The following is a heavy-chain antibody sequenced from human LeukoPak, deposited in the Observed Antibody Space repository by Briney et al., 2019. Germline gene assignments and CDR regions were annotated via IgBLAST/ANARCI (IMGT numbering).Heavy chain of an antibody. V-gene: IGHV4-30-4*08. CDR1: GGSISSGDYY. D-gene: IGHD3-22*01. CDR3: ARRSYYYDSSGYPHDAFDI. CDR2: ICYSGST. Sequence: SQTLSLTCTVSGGSISSGDYYWSWIRQPPGKGLEWIGYICYSGSTYYNPSLKSRVTISVDTSKNQFSLKLSSVTAADTAVYYCARRSYYYDSSGYPHDAFDIWGQGTMVTVSS. J-gene: IGHJ3*02.